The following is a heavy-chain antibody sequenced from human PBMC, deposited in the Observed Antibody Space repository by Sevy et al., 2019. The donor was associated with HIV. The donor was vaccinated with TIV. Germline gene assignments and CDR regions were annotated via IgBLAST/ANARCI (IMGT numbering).Heavy chain of an antibody. CDR3: ARHAMITVTTAHFDY. CDR2: INYNGRT. D-gene: IGHD4-17*01. CDR1: GDSITSRTDS. J-gene: IGHJ4*02. Sequence: SEILSLNCTVSGDSITSRTDSWGWVRQPPGKRLEWIGTINYNGRTYYDPSLRRRVTMSVDTSKNKFSLRLNSVTAADTAVYYCARHAMITVTTAHFDYWGQGTLVTVSS. V-gene: IGHV4-39*01.